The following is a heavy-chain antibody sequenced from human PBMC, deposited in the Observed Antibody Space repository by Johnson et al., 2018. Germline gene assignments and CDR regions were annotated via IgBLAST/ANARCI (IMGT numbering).Heavy chain of an antibody. V-gene: IGHV1-2*02. Sequence: QVQLVESGAEVKKPGASVKVSCKTSGYTFIGYFIHWVRLAPGQGLEWMGWINPNSGGTNYTQDFQGRVTMTRDTSISTAYLEVTRLTSDDTAVYYCARGIRRAGAVIVVVLDAFDIWGQGTMVTVSS. CDR3: ARGIRRAGAVIVVVLDAFDI. D-gene: IGHD3-22*01. J-gene: IGHJ3*02. CDR1: GYTFIGYF. CDR2: INPNSGGT.